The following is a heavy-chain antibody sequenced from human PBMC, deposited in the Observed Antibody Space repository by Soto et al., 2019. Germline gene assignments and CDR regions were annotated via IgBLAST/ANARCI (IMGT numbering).Heavy chain of an antibody. Sequence: EVQLVESGGGLVQPGGSLRLSCAASGLIFSDYHMDWVRQAPGKGLEWVGRIRRKVNSYTTEYAATVKGRFTISRDDAKNSLYLQKNTLKSEDTAFYYCAMLGGWSGGSSGMDVWGQGTTVTVSS. V-gene: IGHV3-72*01. CDR1: GLIFSDYH. J-gene: IGHJ6*02. D-gene: IGHD6-19*01. CDR2: IRRKVNSYTT. CDR3: AMLGGWSGGSSGMDV.